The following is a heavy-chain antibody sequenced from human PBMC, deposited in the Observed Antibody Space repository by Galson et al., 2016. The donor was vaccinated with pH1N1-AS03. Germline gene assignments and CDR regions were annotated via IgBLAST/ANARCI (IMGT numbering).Heavy chain of an antibody. CDR3: ARQGLEPTLSGWIDP. V-gene: IGHV5-51*01. D-gene: IGHD1-1*01. CDR2: VDPRDSDI. J-gene: IGHJ5*02. CDR1: GYSFTNYW. Sequence: QSGAEVKKPGESLKISCKASGYSFTNYWIGWVRQMPGKGLEWMGMVDPRDSDIRYSPSFQDQVTISVDKSISTAYTQWSSLKASDTAIYYCARQGLEPTLSGWIDPWGQGTLVIVSS.